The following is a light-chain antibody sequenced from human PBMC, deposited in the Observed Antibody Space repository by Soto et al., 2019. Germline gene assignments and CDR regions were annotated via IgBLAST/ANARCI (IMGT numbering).Light chain of an antibody. Sequence: QSVLTQPPSASGTPGQRVTISCSGSSSNIGSNTVNWYQQLPGTAPKLLIYSNNQRPSGVPDRFSGSKSGTSASLATSGLQSEDEADYYCAAWDDSLNGYVFGTGTTLTVL. J-gene: IGLJ1*01. CDR3: AAWDDSLNGYV. CDR2: SNN. CDR1: SSNIGSNT. V-gene: IGLV1-44*01.